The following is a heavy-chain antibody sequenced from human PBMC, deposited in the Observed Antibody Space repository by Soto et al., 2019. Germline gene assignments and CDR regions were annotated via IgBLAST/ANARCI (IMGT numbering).Heavy chain of an antibody. V-gene: IGHV4-30-2*01. J-gene: IGHJ5*02. CDR2: IYHSGIT. CDR1: GGSISSESYP. CDR3: ARIGTYSYGFVSWFDP. Sequence: QLQLQESGSGLVKPSQTLSLTCDVSGGSISSESYPWSWIRQPPGKGLEWIGYIYHSGITYYKSSLKSRVTMSVDRSKNQFSLKLSSVTAADTAVYYCARIGTYSYGFVSWFDPWGQGTLVTVSS. D-gene: IGHD5-18*01.